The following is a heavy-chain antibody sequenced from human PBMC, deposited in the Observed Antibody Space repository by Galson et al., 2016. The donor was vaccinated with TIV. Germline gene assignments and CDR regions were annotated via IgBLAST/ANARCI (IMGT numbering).Heavy chain of an antibody. CDR3: ARGRGYCSTSSCYMGY. D-gene: IGHD2-2*02. V-gene: IGHV3-48*03. J-gene: IGHJ4*02. CDR2: IIESGRTI. Sequence: SLRLSCAATGFSFSSYEMNWVRQAPGKGLEWVSYIIESGRTIYYADSVKGRFTISRDDAKNSLYLQMNSLRVEDTATYYCARGRGYCSTSSCYMGYWGQGTLVTVSS. CDR1: GFSFSSYE.